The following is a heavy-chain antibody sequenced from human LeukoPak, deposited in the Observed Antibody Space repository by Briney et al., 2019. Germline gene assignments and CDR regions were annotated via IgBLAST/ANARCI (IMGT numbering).Heavy chain of an antibody. J-gene: IGHJ4*02. CDR3: AKEVYSSSSGFRFDY. V-gene: IGHV3-23*01. CDR2: ISDSGTST. D-gene: IGHD6-6*01. CDR1: GFSFSSYA. Sequence: GGSLRLSCADSGFSFSSYAMTWVRQAPGKGLEWVSAISDSGTSTYYADSVKGRFSISRDNSKNALYLQMNSLRADDTAVYYCAKEVYSSSSGFRFDYWGQGTLVTVSS.